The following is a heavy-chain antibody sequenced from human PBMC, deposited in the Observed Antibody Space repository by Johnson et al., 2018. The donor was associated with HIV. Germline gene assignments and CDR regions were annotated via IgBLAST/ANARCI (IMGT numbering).Heavy chain of an antibody. J-gene: IGHJ3*02. CDR3: ARWGNLGVFDI. V-gene: IGHV3-23*04. CDR2: ISGGGGNT. D-gene: IGHD4-23*01. Sequence: VQLVESGGGLVQPGGSLRLSCAASGFTFSSYAMSWVRQAPGKGLEWVSAISGGGGNTYYADSVKGRFTISRDNSKSTLYLQMNSLRAEDTAVYYCARWGNLGVFDIWGQGTMVIVSS. CDR1: GFTFSSYA.